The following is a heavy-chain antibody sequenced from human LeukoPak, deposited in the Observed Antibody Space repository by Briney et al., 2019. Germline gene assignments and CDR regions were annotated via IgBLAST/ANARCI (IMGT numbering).Heavy chain of an antibody. J-gene: IGHJ4*02. CDR2: INHSGST. Sequence: TSETLSLTCAIYGASFSGYYWSWIRQPPGKGLEWIGEINHSGSTNYSPSLKSRVTISVDTSKNQFSLKLSSVTAADTTVYYCARVQGVRFLEWLPNYFDYWGQGTLVTVSS. V-gene: IGHV4-34*01. CDR3: ARVQGVRFLEWLPNYFDY. D-gene: IGHD3-3*01. CDR1: GASFSGYY.